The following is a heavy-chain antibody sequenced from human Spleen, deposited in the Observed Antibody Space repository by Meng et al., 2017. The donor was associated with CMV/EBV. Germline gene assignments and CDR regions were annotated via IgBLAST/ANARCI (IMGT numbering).Heavy chain of an antibody. Sequence: SETLSLTCIVSGGSISSSSYYWGWIRQPPGKGLEWIGSIYHSGITYYNPSLKSRVTVSVDTSKNQFSLKLTSVTAADTAVYYCARSESIFGVDIIRGVYWGQGALVTVSS. CDR2: IYHSGIT. CDR3: ARSESIFGVDIIRGVY. J-gene: IGHJ4*02. D-gene: IGHD3-3*01. V-gene: IGHV4-39*07. CDR1: GGSISSSSYY.